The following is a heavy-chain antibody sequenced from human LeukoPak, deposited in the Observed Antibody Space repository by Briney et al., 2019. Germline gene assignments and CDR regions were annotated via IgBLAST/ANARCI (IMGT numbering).Heavy chain of an antibody. CDR1: GFTFSSYG. D-gene: IGHD4-11*01. CDR2: ISFDGSNK. J-gene: IGHJ4*02. CDR3: AKILPDTVTADY. V-gene: IGHV3-30*18. Sequence: PGGSLRLSCAASGFTFSSYGMYWGCQGPPQGLGWEGVISFDGSNKYHADSVKGRFPISRDNSKNTVYLQMNSLRAEDTAVYYCAKILPDTVTADYWGQGTLVTVSS.